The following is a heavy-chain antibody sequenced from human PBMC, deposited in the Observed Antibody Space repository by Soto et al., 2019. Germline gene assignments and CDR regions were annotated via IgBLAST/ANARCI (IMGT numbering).Heavy chain of an antibody. CDR3: ASGMDVDTAMGFGY. CDR2: IYYSGST. V-gene: IGHV4-59*01. J-gene: IGHJ4*02. CDR1: GGSISSYY. D-gene: IGHD5-18*01. Sequence: SETLSLTCTVSGGSISSYYWIWIRQPPGKGLEWIGYIYYSGSTNYNPSLKSRVTISVDTSKNQFSLKLSSVTAADTAVYYCASGMDVDTAMGFGYWGQGTLVTVSS.